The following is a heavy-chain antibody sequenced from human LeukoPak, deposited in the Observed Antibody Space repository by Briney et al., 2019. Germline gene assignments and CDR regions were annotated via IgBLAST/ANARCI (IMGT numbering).Heavy chain of an antibody. CDR3: ARTVGYSSSWYDGDAFDI. CDR2: IYTSGST. D-gene: IGHD6-13*01. CDR1: GGSISSSSYY. V-gene: IGHV4-61*02. Sequence: SETLSLTCTVSGGSISSSSYYWDWIRQPAGKGLEWIGRIYTSGSTNYNPSLKSRVTMSVDTSKNQFSLKLSSVTAADTAVYYCARTVGYSSSWYDGDAFDIWGQGTMVTVSS. J-gene: IGHJ3*02.